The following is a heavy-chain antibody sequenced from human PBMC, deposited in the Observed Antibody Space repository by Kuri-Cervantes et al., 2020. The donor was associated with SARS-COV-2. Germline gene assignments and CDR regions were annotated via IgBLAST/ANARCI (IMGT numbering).Heavy chain of an antibody. CDR3: AKDTYSSSWYRGGEMNWFDP. Sequence: GGSLRLSCAASGFTFSSYSMNWVRQAPGKGLEWVSYISSSGSTIYYADSVKGRFTISRDNAKNTLYLQMNSLRAEDTAVYYCAKDTYSSSWYRGGEMNWFDPWGQGTLVTVSS. J-gene: IGHJ5*02. CDR1: GFTFSSYS. CDR2: ISSSGSTI. D-gene: IGHD6-13*01. V-gene: IGHV3-48*04.